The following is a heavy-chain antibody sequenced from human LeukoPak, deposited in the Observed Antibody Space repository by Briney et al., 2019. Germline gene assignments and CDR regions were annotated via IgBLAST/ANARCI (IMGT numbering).Heavy chain of an antibody. V-gene: IGHV3-48*03. CDR2: ISYTGSNK. J-gene: IGHJ4*02. Sequence: HSGGSLRLSCAASGFTFSSYEMNWVRQAPGKGLEWLSYISYTGSNKYYADSVKGRSTISRDNAKNSLYLQMNSLRAEDTAVYFCARVFVGENFDYWGQGTLVTVSS. CDR3: ARVFVGENFDY. D-gene: IGHD3-10*02. CDR1: GFTFSSYE.